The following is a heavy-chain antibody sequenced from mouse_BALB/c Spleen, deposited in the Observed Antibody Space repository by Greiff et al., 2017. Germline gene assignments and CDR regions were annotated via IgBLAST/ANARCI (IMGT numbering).Heavy chain of an antibody. J-gene: IGHJ3*01. CDR3: ASYYYRFAY. CDR2: ISNGGGST. CDR1: GFTFSSYT. V-gene: IGHV5-12-2*01. D-gene: IGHD1-1*01. Sequence: EVKLVESGGGLVQPGGSLKLSCAASGFTFSSYTMSWVRQTPEKRLEWVAYISNGGGSTYYPDTVKGRFTISRDNAKNTLYLQMSSLKSEDTAMYYCASYYYRFAYWGQGTLVTVSA.